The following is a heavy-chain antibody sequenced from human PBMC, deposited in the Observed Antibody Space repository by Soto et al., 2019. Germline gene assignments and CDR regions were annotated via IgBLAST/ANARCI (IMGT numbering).Heavy chain of an antibody. D-gene: IGHD6-19*01. CDR3: ARGLAYDRPITVAEPFDS. J-gene: IGHJ4*02. CDR1: VGSLRGYF. V-gene: IGHV4-34*02. Sequence: QVQLQQWGAGLLKAWGTLSLTSVVSVGSLRGYFWPWIRQSRGGGLGGIGEISHSGSRNYNPAFQSRVIISVDSSKNHVSLKLSSVTAADSATYFCARGLAYDRPITVAEPFDSWGQGTLVTVSS. CDR2: ISHSGSR.